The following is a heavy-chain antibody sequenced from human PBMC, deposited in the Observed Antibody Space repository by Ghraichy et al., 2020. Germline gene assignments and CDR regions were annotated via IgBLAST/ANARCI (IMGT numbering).Heavy chain of an antibody. CDR1: GFSFSTYS. D-gene: IGHD3-16*02. V-gene: IGHV3-48*02. CDR2: ISGSSGSI. CDR3: ARDRDDIWGNYRYSFNC. Sequence: GSLRLSCAASGFSFSTYSMNWVRQVPGKGLEWLSYISGSSGSIYYADSVRGRFTVSRDNAKNSLFLQMNSLRDEDTAVYYCARDRDDIWGNYRYSFNCWGQCTLVTLPS. J-gene: IGHJ1*01.